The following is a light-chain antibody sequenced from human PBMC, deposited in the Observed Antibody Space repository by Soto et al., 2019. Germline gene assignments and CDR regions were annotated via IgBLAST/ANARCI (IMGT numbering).Light chain of an antibody. J-gene: IGLJ3*02. CDR2: EVS. CDR3: YSYTSSRNWV. CDR1: SSDAGGYKY. Sequence: QSALTQPASVSGSPGQSITISCTGTSSDAGGYKYVSWYQQHPGKAPKLMIYEVSNRPSGVSNRFSGSKSGNTASLTISGLQAEDEADYYCYSYTSSRNWVFGGGTKLTVL. V-gene: IGLV2-14*01.